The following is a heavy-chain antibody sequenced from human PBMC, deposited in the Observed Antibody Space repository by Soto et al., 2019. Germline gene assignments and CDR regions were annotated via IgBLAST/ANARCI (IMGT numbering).Heavy chain of an antibody. J-gene: IGHJ4*02. D-gene: IGHD1-1*01. V-gene: IGHV3-74*01. Sequence: EVQLVESGGGLVQPGGSLRLSCAASGFTLSSYWMHWVRQAPGTGLVWVSRINRAGSTTSYADSVKGRFTVSRDNAKNTLYLQMSSLRVEDTAVYYCVRDPGTTGTYFDYWGQGTLVTVSS. CDR1: GFTLSSYW. CDR3: VRDPGTTGTYFDY. CDR2: INRAGSTT.